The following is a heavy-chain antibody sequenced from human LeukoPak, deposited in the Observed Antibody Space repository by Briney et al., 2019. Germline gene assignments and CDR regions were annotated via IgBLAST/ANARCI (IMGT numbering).Heavy chain of an antibody. CDR2: IYYTGST. V-gene: IGHV4-59*08. Sequence: SETLSLTCSVSGGSISSFYWSWTRQPPGKGLEWIGFIYYTGSTDYNPSLKSRVTTSVDTSKNQFSLKLSSVTAADTAVYYCARHKEESGAYRPNDYWGQGTLVTVSS. J-gene: IGHJ4*02. CDR3: ARHKEESGAYRPNDY. CDR1: GGSISSFY. D-gene: IGHD1-1*01.